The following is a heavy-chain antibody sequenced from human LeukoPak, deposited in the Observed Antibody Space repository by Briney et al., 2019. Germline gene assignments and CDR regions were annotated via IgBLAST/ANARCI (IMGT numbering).Heavy chain of an antibody. CDR1: GGSFSGYY. CDR3: ARRHYGSGLLY. V-gene: IGHV4-34*01. J-gene: IGHJ4*02. D-gene: IGHD3-10*01. CDR2: INHSGST. Sequence: PSETLSLTCAVYGGSFSGYYWSWIRQPPGKGLEWIGEINHSGSTNYNPSLKSRVTISVDTSKNQFSLKLSSVTAADTAVYYCARRHYGSGLLYWGQGTLVTVSS.